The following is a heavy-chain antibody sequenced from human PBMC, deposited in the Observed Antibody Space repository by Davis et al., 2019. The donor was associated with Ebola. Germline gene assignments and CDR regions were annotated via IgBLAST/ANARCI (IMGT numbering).Heavy chain of an antibody. J-gene: IGHJ6*04. D-gene: IGHD6-6*01. Sequence: GGSLRLSCAASGFSFSSYWMHWVRQAPGKGLEWVSSISSSSSYIYYADSVKGRFTISRDNAKNSLYLQMNSLRAEDTAVYYCAMVRGYSSSSGYYYGMDVWGKGTTVTASS. CDR3: AMVRGYSSSSGYYYGMDV. CDR2: ISSSSSYI. CDR1: GFSFSSYW. V-gene: IGHV3-21*01.